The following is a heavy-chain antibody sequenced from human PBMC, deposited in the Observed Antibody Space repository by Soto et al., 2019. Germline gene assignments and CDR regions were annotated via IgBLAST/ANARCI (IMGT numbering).Heavy chain of an antibody. CDR2: IIPIFGTA. J-gene: IGHJ6*02. Sequence: SVKVSCKXSGGTFSSYAISWVRQAPGQGLEWMGGIIPIFGTANYAQKFQGRVTITADESTSTAYMELSSLRSEDTAVYYCARMITFGGVIVSYYGMDVWGQGTTVTVSS. CDR1: GGTFSSYA. CDR3: ARMITFGGVIVSYYGMDV. D-gene: IGHD3-16*02. V-gene: IGHV1-69*13.